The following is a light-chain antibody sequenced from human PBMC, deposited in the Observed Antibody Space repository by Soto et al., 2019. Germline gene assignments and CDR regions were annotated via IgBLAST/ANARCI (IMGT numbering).Light chain of an antibody. CDR1: SSNIGNNY. Sequence: QSVLTQPPSVSAAPGQTVTISCSGSSSNIGNNYVSWYQHLPGTAPKLLIYDNNKRPSGIPDRFSGSTSGTSATLGITGLQTGDEADYYCGTWDSSLSAVVFGGGTKVTVL. CDR2: DNN. CDR3: GTWDSSLSAVV. J-gene: IGLJ2*01. V-gene: IGLV1-51*01.